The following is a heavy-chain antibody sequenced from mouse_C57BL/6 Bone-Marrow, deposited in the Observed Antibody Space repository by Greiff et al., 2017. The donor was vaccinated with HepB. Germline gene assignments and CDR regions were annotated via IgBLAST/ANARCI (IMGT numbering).Heavy chain of an antibody. CDR1: GFTFSSYG. V-gene: IGHV5-6*01. J-gene: IGHJ1*03. CDR3: AWDRVWYFDV. CDR2: ISSGGSYT. D-gene: IGHD3-3*01. Sequence: EVMLVESGGDLVKPGGSLKLSCAASGFTFSSYGMPWVRQTPDKRLEWVATISSGGSYTYYPDSVKGRFTISRDNAKNTLYLQMSSLKSVDTAMYYCAWDRVWYFDVWGTGTTVTVSS.